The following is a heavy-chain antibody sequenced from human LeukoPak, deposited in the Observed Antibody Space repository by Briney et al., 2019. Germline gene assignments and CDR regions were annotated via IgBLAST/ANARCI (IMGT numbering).Heavy chain of an antibody. CDR2: ISSGASTI. Sequence: PGGSLRLSCAASGLSFSGYYMTWIRQAPGKGLEWISYISSGASTIYYADSVKGRFTISRDNAKNSLYLQMNSLRVEDTAVYYCAREGHSSSSDYWGQGTLVTVSS. D-gene: IGHD6-6*01. V-gene: IGHV3-11*04. J-gene: IGHJ4*02. CDR1: GLSFSGYY. CDR3: AREGHSSSSDY.